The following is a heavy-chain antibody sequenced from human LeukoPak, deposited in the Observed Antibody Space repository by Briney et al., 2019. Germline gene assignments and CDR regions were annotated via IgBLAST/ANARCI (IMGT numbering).Heavy chain of an antibody. Sequence: ASVKVSCKVSGYTLTELSMHWVRQAPGKGLEWMGGFDPEDGETIYAQKFLGRVTMTEDTSTDTAYMELSSLRSEDTAVYYCATTYYGDYGMDVWGKGTTVTVSS. J-gene: IGHJ6*04. D-gene: IGHD4-17*01. CDR1: GYTLTELS. CDR2: FDPEDGET. V-gene: IGHV1-24*01. CDR3: ATTYYGDYGMDV.